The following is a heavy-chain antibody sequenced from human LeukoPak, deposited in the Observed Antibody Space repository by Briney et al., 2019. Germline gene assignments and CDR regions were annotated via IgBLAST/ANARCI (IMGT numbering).Heavy chain of an antibody. CDR2: IIPIFGTA. D-gene: IGHD3-10*01. CDR1: GYTFSSYY. V-gene: IGHV1-69*13. J-gene: IGHJ6*03. Sequence: ASVKVSCKASGYTFSSYYVHWVRQAPGQGLEWMGGIIPIFGTANYAQKFQGRVTITADESTSTAYMELSSLRSEDTAVYYCARGGPMRFGESYYYYMDVWGKGTTVTISS. CDR3: ARGGPMRFGESYYYYMDV.